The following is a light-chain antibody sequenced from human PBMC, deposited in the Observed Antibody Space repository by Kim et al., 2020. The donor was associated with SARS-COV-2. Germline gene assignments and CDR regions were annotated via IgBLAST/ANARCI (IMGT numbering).Light chain of an antibody. CDR2: KES. Sequence: ASVGDRFTITCRASQSISNWLAWYQEKPGKAPKLLIYKESSLESGVPSRFSGSGYGTEFTLTISSLQPDDFATYYCQQYNSYPWTFGQGTKVDIK. V-gene: IGKV1-5*03. J-gene: IGKJ1*01. CDR3: QQYNSYPWT. CDR1: QSISNW.